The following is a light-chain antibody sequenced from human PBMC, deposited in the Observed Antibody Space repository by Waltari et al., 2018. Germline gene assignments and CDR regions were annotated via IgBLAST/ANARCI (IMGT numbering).Light chain of an antibody. CDR3: LLSYSGARPVV. Sequence: QAVVTQEPSLTVSPGGTVTLTCCSSTGAVPSGPYPYWFQQKPGQAPRTLIYDTSNKHSWTPARFSGSLLGGKAALTLSGAQPEDEAEYYCLLSYSGARPVVFGGGTKLTVL. CDR2: DTS. CDR1: TGAVPSGPY. J-gene: IGLJ2*01. V-gene: IGLV7-46*01.